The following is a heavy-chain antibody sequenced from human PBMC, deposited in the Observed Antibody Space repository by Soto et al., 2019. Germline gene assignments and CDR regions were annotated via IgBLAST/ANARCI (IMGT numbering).Heavy chain of an antibody. CDR1: GGTFSSYA. CDR2: IIPIFGTA. V-gene: IGHV1-69*01. CDR3: ARDLRADGRPGMDV. J-gene: IGHJ6*02. Sequence: QVQLVQSGAEVKKPGSSVKVSCKASGGTFSSYAISWVRQAPGQGLEWMGGIIPIFGTANYAQNFQGRVTITADASTSTAYMELSSLRSEDTAVYYWARDLRADGRPGMDVWGQGTTVTVSS. D-gene: IGHD6-13*01.